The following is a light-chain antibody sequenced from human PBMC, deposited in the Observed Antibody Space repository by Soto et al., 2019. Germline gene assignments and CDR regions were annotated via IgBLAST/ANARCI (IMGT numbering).Light chain of an antibody. CDR3: MQALQTPIT. CDR1: QSLLHSNGYNH. CDR2: LGS. V-gene: IGKV2-28*01. J-gene: IGKJ5*01. Sequence: DVVLTHSKLSLPVTPGEPASLSCRSRQSLLHSNGYNHLDWYLQKPGQSPQLLIYLGSNRASGVPDRFSGSGSGTDFTLKISRVEAEDVGVYYCMQALQTPITFGQGTRLEI.